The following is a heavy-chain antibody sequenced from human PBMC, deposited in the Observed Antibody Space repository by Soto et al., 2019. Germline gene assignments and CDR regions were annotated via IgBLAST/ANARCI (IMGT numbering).Heavy chain of an antibody. CDR3: GRGGSEHAMDV. CDR2: VNNDGSGT. Sequence: EVQLVESGGGLVQPGGSLRLSCAAYGYTFSRYWIHWVRQAPGKGLVWVSRVNNDGSGTAYADSVEGRFTISRDNAKNTVYLQLNSLRAGDTAVYYCGRGGSEHAMDVWGQGTTVTVSS. V-gene: IGHV3-74*01. CDR1: GYTFSRYW. J-gene: IGHJ6*02.